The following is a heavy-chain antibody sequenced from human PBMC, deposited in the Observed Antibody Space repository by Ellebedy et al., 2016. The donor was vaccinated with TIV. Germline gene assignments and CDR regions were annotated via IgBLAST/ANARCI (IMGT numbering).Heavy chain of an antibody. CDR1: GYTLTELS. Sequence: ASVKVSXXVSGYTLTELSMHWVRQAPGKGLEWMGGFDPEDGETIYAQKFQGRVTMTEDTSTDTAYMELSSLRSEDTAVYYCATVLYGSGSYIWFDPWGQGTLVTVSS. CDR3: ATVLYGSGSYIWFDP. D-gene: IGHD3-10*01. V-gene: IGHV1-24*01. CDR2: FDPEDGET. J-gene: IGHJ5*02.